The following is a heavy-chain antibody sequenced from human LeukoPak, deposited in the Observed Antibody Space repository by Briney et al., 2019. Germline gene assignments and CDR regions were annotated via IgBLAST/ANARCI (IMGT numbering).Heavy chain of an antibody. V-gene: IGHV3-30-3*01. D-gene: IGHD3-10*01. Sequence: GRSLRLSCAASGFTFSSYAMHWVRQAPGKGLEWVAVISYDGSNKYYADSVKGRFTISRDNSKNTLYLQMNSLRAEDTAVYYCAREGILWFGELGGAFDIWGQGTMVTVSS. CDR2: ISYDGSNK. CDR1: GFTFSSYA. CDR3: AREGILWFGELGGAFDI. J-gene: IGHJ3*02.